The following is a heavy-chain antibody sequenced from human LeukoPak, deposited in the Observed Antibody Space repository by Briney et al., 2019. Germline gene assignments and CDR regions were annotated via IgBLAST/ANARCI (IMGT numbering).Heavy chain of an antibody. CDR1: GGSISSYY. D-gene: IGHD6-13*01. CDR3: ARPRIAAAHDAFDI. J-gene: IGHJ3*02. Sequence: SETLSLTCTVSGGSISSYYRSWIRQPPGKGLEWIGYIYYSGSTNYNPSLKSRATISVDTSKNQFSLKLSSVTAADTAVYYCARPRIAAAHDAFDIWGQGTMVTVSS. V-gene: IGHV4-59*08. CDR2: IYYSGST.